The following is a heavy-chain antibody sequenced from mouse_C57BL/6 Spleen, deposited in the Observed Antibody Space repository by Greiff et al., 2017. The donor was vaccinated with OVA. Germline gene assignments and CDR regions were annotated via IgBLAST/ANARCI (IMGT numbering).Heavy chain of an antibody. CDR1: GYTFTDYE. CDR3: TRADDYDGFDY. V-gene: IGHV1-15*01. CDR2: IDPETGGT. Sequence: QVQLKQSGAELVRPGASVTLSCKASGYTFTDYEMHWVKQTPVHGLEWIGAIDPETGGTAYNQKFKGKAILTADKSSSTAYMELRSLTSEDSAVYYCTRADDYDGFDYWGQGTTLTVSS. J-gene: IGHJ2*01. D-gene: IGHD2-4*01.